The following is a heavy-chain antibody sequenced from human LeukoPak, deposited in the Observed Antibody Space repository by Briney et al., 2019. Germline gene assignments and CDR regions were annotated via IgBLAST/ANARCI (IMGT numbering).Heavy chain of an antibody. J-gene: IGHJ4*02. D-gene: IGHD3-22*01. CDR3: ARDPRGPTGYDSPGRDTFDS. V-gene: IGHV3-30*04. CDR2: IFYDGTIY. CDR1: GFTFDNFA. Sequence: QPGRSLRLSCTASGFTFDNFAMHWVRQAPGKGLEWVAVIFYDGTIYYYADSVKGRFTISRDNSKNTLYLQMRSLRPDDTAVYYCARDPRGPTGYDSPGRDTFDSWGQGSLVAVSS.